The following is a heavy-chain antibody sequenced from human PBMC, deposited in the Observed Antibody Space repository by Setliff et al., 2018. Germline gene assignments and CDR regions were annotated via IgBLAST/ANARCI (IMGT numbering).Heavy chain of an antibody. CDR3: ARINMVRGVPPHLDY. CDR2: IDWDDAK. Sequence: TLSLTCAVYGGSFSGYYWTWIRQPPGKTLEWLARIDWDDAKYYRTSLKTRLTISKDTSKNQVVLTMTNMDPVDTATYYCARINMVRGVPPHLDYWGQGTLVTVSS. J-gene: IGHJ4*02. CDR1: GGSFSGYY. V-gene: IGHV2-70*11. D-gene: IGHD3-10*01.